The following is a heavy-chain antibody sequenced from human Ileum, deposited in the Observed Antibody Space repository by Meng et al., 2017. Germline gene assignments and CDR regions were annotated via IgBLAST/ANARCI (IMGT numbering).Heavy chain of an antibody. CDR2: IHYSGTT. Sequence: SETLSLTCTVSDGSITSDYWSWLRLPSGKGLEWIWYIHYSGTTNYNPSLRSRVTISLDMSQSQFSLNLRSVDAADTAIYYCAKGAGWWEYWGQGTLVTVSS. CDR1: DGSITSDY. D-gene: IGHD1-26*01. CDR3: AKGAGWWEY. V-gene: IGHV4-59*01. J-gene: IGHJ4*02.